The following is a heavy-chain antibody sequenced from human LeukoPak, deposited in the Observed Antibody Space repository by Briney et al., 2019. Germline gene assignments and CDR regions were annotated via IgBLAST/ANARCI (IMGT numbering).Heavy chain of an antibody. Sequence: PGGSLRLSCAASGFTFSSYSMNWVRQAPGKGLEWVSSISSSSSYIYYADSVKGRFTISRDNAKNSLYLQMNGLRAEDTAVYYCARDEIAANHFDYWGQGTLVTVSS. CDR3: ARDEIAANHFDY. CDR2: ISSSSSYI. D-gene: IGHD6-13*01. V-gene: IGHV3-21*01. CDR1: GFTFSSYS. J-gene: IGHJ4*02.